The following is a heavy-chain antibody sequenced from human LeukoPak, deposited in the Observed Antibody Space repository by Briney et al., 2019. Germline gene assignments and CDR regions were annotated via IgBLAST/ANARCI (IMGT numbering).Heavy chain of an antibody. CDR1: GGSISSCGYS. D-gene: IGHD6-13*01. Sequence: NSSETLSLTCAVSGGSISSCGYSWSWIRQPPGKGLEWIGYIYHSGSTYYNPSLKSRVTISVDRSKNQFSLKLSSVTAVDTAVYYCARMAAAVYNWFDPWGQGTLVTVSS. J-gene: IGHJ5*02. V-gene: IGHV4-30-2*01. CDR3: ARMAAAVYNWFDP. CDR2: IYHSGST.